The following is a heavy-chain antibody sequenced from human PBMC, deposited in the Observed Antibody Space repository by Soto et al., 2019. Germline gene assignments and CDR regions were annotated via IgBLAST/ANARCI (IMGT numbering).Heavy chain of an antibody. D-gene: IGHD3-16*01. CDR1: GDTFNSYV. J-gene: IGHJ4*02. V-gene: IGHV1-69*17. CDR2: IIPIIGVT. CDR3: ARESLGAKGADH. Sequence: QVQLVQSGAEVKRPGSSVKVSCESSGDTFNSYVISWVRQAPGQGLEWMGGIIPIIGVTHYAQKFQGRVTISALSSTGTAYIELTKPGIEDTALYYCARESLGAKGADHWGQGTLVTVSS.